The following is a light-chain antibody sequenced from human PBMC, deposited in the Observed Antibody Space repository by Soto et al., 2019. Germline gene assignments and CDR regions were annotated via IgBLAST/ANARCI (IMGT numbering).Light chain of an antibody. CDR2: AAS. J-gene: IGKJ2*01. V-gene: IGKV1-39*01. CDR3: QQSYSTPRS. Sequence: DIQMTQSPSSLSASVGDRVTITCRASQSIASYLNWYQQKPGQAPKLLIYAASSLQSGVPSRFSGSGSGTDLTLTIISLQPEDFATYYCQQSYSTPRSFGQGTKLEIK. CDR1: QSIASY.